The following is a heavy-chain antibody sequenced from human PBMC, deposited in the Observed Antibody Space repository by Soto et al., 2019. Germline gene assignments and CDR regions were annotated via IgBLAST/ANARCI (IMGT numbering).Heavy chain of an antibody. CDR1: GGSFSGYY. V-gene: IGHV4-34*01. J-gene: IGHJ6*02. D-gene: IGHD1-26*01. Sequence: PSETLSLTCAVYGGSFSGYYWSWIRQPPGKGLEWIGEINHSGSTNYNPSLKSRVTISVDTSKNQFSLKLSSVTAEDTAVYYCATDSGSYSGYSYYAMDVWGQGTTVTVSS. CDR3: ATDSGSYSGYSYYAMDV. CDR2: INHSGST.